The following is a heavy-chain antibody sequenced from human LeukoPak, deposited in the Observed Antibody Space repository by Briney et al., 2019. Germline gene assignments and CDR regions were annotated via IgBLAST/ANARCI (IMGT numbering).Heavy chain of an antibody. V-gene: IGHV3-7*01. CDR2: INQDGSEK. Sequence: GGSLRLSCEASGFTFNNYWMSWVRQAPGKGLEWVANINQDGSEKYYVDSVKGRFTISRDNAKNSLYLQMNSLRADDTALYYCARPYVWGGYRSDDAFDVWGRGTMVTVSS. CDR3: ARPYVWGGYRSDDAFDV. CDR1: GFTFNNYW. J-gene: IGHJ3*01. D-gene: IGHD3-16*02.